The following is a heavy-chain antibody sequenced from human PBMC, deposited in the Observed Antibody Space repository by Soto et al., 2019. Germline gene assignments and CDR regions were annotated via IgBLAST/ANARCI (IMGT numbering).Heavy chain of an antibody. CDR1: GGSISSYY. V-gene: IGHV4-59*01. Sequence: SETLSLTCTVSGGSISSYYWSWIRQPPGKGLEWLGYVYYTGSTNYSPSLRSRVSISVDTSKNEFSLRLSSVTAADTAVYFCARSVAVPGAHIDYWGQGTQVTVSS. J-gene: IGHJ4*02. CDR2: VYYTGST. D-gene: IGHD6-19*01. CDR3: ARSVAVPGAHIDY.